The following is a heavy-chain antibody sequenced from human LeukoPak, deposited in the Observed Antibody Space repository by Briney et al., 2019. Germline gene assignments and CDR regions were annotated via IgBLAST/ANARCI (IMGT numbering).Heavy chain of an antibody. CDR2: ISAYNGNT. CDR3: ARGRRGSLRYHYDSSGYYQYYFDY. D-gene: IGHD3-22*01. Sequence: ASVKVSCKASGYTFTSYGISWVRQAPGQGLEWMGWISAYNGNTNYAQKLQGRVTMTTDTSTSTAYMELRSLRSDDTAVYYCARGRRGSLRYHYDSSGYYQYYFDYWGQGTLVTVSS. J-gene: IGHJ4*02. CDR1: GYTFTSYG. V-gene: IGHV1-18*01.